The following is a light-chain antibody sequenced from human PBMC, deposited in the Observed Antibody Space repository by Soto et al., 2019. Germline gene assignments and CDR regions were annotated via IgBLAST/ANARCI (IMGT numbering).Light chain of an antibody. V-gene: IGKV3-11*01. J-gene: IGKJ2*01. CDR1: QSVSSY. Sequence: EIVLTQSPATLSLSPGERATLSCRASQSVSSYLAWYQQKPGQAPRLLIYDASNRATGIPARFSGSGSGTVVTLTISILVPEDFAVYYCQQRSNWPPYTFGQGTKLEIK. CDR3: QQRSNWPPYT. CDR2: DAS.